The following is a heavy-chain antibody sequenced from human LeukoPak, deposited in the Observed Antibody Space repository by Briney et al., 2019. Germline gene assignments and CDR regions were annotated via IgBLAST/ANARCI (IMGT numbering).Heavy chain of an antibody. V-gene: IGHV1-69*13. CDR1: GYIFTSYA. CDR2: IIPIFGTA. CDR3: ARGEYYYDSGPLYYFDY. Sequence: SVKVSCKASGYIFTSYAISWVRQAPGQGLEWMGGIIPIFGTANYAQKFQGRVTITADESTSTAYMELSSLRSEDTAVYYCARGEYYYDSGPLYYFDYWGQGTLVTVSS. J-gene: IGHJ4*02. D-gene: IGHD3-22*01.